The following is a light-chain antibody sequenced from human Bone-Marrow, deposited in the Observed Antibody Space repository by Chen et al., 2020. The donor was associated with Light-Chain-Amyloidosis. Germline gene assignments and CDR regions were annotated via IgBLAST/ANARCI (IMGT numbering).Light chain of an antibody. CDR3: CSYAGDSALV. Sequence: QSALTQPASVSGSPGQSITISCTGASNNVGGFNLVSWYQQPPGKAPRLMFYEVNKRPSGVSTRFSAFKSGNTASLTISALQAEDEADYYCCSYAGDSALVFGGGTKLTVL. J-gene: IGLJ2*01. V-gene: IGLV2-23*02. CDR1: SNNVGGFNL. CDR2: EVN.